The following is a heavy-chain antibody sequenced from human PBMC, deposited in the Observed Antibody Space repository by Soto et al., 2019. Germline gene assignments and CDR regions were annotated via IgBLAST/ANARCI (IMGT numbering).Heavy chain of an antibody. CDR2: INSDGSST. J-gene: IGHJ6*02. CDR3: ARERDTIFGVVQSHYYGMDV. V-gene: IGHV3-74*01. D-gene: IGHD3-3*01. Sequence: GSLRLSCAASGFTFSSYWMHWVRQAPGKGLVWVSRINSDGSSTSYADSVKGRFTISRDNAKNTLYLQMNSLRAEDTAVYYCARERDTIFGVVQSHYYGMDVWGQGTTVTVSS. CDR1: GFTFSSYW.